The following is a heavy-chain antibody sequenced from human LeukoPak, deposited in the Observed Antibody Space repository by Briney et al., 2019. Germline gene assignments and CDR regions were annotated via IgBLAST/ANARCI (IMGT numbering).Heavy chain of an antibody. Sequence: SETLSLTCGVHGGSFNDYSWTWIRQSPGKGLEWIGEINHSGSTTYNPSLKSRFTMSVDASKNQISLRLSSVTAADTAVYYCARLGLYTSSWYRYYYFDYWGHGTLVTVSS. D-gene: IGHD6-13*01. J-gene: IGHJ4*01. V-gene: IGHV4-34*01. CDR3: ARLGLYTSSWYRYYYFDY. CDR1: GGSFNDYS. CDR2: INHSGST.